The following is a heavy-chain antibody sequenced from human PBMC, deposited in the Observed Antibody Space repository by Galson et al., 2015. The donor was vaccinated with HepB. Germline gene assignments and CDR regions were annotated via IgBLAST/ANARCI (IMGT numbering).Heavy chain of an antibody. V-gene: IGHV1-3*01. D-gene: IGHD2-2*01. Sequence: SVKVSCKASGYTFTSYAMHWVRQAPGQRLEWMGWINAGNGNTKYSQKFQGRVTITRDTSASTAYMELSSLRSEDTAVYYCARDLVPAAMSPLNWFDPWGQGTLVTVSS. CDR3: ARDLVPAAMSPLNWFDP. CDR1: GYTFTSYA. J-gene: IGHJ5*02. CDR2: INAGNGNT.